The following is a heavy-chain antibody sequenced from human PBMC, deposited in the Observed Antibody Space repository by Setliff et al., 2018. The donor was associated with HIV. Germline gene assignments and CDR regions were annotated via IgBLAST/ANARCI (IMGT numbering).Heavy chain of an antibody. CDR2: IFYSGST. Sequence: PSETLSLTCTVSGGSINSHYWSWIRQPPGKGLEWIGYIFYSGSTNYNPSLKSRVTISLDTSENQFSLKLRSVTPADTAVYYCAREKIVVLSAYHFDYWGLGTLVTVSS. J-gene: IGHJ4*02. CDR1: GGSINSHY. CDR3: AREKIVVLSAYHFDY. V-gene: IGHV4-59*11. D-gene: IGHD3-22*01.